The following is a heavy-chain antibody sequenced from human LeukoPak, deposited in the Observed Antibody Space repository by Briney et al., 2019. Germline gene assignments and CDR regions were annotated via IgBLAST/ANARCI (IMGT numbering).Heavy chain of an antibody. CDR2: IKSKTDGGTT. CDR1: GFTFSNAW. V-gene: IGHV3-15*01. J-gene: IGHJ5*02. D-gene: IGHD3-3*01. Sequence: GGSLRLSCATSGFTFSNAWMSCVRQAPGKGLEWVGRIKSKTDGGTTDYPAPVKGRFTISRDDSNHMVYLQMNSLKTEDTALYYCTTDEWSWGQGTLVTVSS. CDR3: TTDEWS.